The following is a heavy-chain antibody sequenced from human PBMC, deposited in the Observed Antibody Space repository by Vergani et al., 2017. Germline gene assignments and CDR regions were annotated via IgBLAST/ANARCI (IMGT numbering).Heavy chain of an antibody. V-gene: IGHV4-59*01. D-gene: IGHD2-21*01. CDR1: GDSINTYY. Sequence: QVQLQESGPGVVKPSQTLPLTCSVPGDSINTYYWTWSRQTPGKGLEWIGYFYDSGETKYNPSLKRRVIRSLDTSKNQFALNLCSVTAADTAVYYCARGSLWWLRQIDSWGQGTLVTVSS. J-gene: IGHJ4*02. CDR2: FYDSGET. CDR3: ARGSLWWLRQIDS.